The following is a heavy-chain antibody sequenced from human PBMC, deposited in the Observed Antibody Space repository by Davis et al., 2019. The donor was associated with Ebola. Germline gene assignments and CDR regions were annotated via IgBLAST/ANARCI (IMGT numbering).Heavy chain of an antibody. CDR1: AGSISSSSYY. CDR3: ARHHPYYDSSGYYYYDAFDI. D-gene: IGHD3-22*01. CDR2: IYYSGST. J-gene: IGHJ3*02. Sequence: SETLSLTCTVSAGSISSSSYYLGSTRQPPGKGLEWIGSIYYSGSTYYNPFLKSRVTISVDTSRNQFSLKPGSVTAADTAVYYCARHHPYYDSSGYYYYDAFDIWGQGTMVTVSS. V-gene: IGHV4-39*01.